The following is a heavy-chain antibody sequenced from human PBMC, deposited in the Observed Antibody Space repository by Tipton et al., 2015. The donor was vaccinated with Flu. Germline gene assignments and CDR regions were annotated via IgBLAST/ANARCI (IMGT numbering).Heavy chain of an antibody. CDR2: INHSGST. Sequence: TLSLTCAVYGGSFSGYYWSWIRQPPGKGLEWIGEINHSGSTNYNPSLKSRVTISVDTSKNQFSLKLSSVTAADTAVYYCARRDYYGSGSLDYWGQGTLVTVSS. J-gene: IGHJ4*02. V-gene: IGHV4-34*01. CDR3: ARRDYYGSGSLDY. CDR1: GGSFSGYY. D-gene: IGHD3-10*01.